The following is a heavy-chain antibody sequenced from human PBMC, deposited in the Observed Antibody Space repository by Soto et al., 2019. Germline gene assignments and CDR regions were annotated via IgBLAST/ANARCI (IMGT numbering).Heavy chain of an antibody. CDR2: ISAYNGNT. Sequence: GASVKVSCKASGYTFTSYGISWVRQAPGQGLEWMGWISAYNGNTNYAQKLQGRVTMTTDTSTSTAYMELRSLRSDDTAVYYCARDRANGYSSSWYGSYYYYYGMDVWG. CDR1: GYTFTSYG. V-gene: IGHV1-18*01. J-gene: IGHJ6*02. CDR3: ARDRANGYSSSWYGSYYYYYGMDV. D-gene: IGHD6-13*01.